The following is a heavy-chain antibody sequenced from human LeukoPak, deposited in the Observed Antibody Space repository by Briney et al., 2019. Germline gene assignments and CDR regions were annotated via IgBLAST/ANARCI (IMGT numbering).Heavy chain of an antibody. CDR3: ARGGNWELRYFDY. CDR1: GFTFSSYS. D-gene: IGHD1-26*01. CDR2: ISSSSSYI. V-gene: IGHV3-21*01. Sequence: GGSLRLSCAASGFTFSSYSINWVRQAPGKGLEWVSSISSSSSYIYYADSVKGRFTISRDNAKNSLYLQMNSLRAEDTAVYYCARGGNWELRYFDYWGQGTLVTVSS. J-gene: IGHJ4*02.